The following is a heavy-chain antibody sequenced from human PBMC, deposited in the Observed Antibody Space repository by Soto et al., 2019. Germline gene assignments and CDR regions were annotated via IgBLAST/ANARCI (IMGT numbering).Heavy chain of an antibody. CDR1: GFTFDDYG. D-gene: IGHD3-10*01. CDR2: INWNGGST. Sequence: GGSLRLSCAASGFTFDDYGMSWVRQTPGKGLEWVSGINWNGGSTGYADSVKGRFTISRDNAKNSLYLQMNSLRAEDTALYHCARDREVRRVIAAFDIWGQGTMVTVSS. V-gene: IGHV3-20*01. J-gene: IGHJ3*02. CDR3: ARDREVRRVIAAFDI.